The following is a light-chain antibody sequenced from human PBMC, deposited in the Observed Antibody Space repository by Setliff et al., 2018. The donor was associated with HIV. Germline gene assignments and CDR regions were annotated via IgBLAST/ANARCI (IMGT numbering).Light chain of an antibody. Sequence: SYELTQPPSVSVAPGKTARITCGGNNIGSKSVHWYQQKPGQAPVLVISYDSDRPSGIPERFSGSNSGNTATLTISRVEAGDEADYYCQVWDSSSDHPEVFGTGTKGTVL. CDR2: YDS. V-gene: IGLV3-21*04. J-gene: IGLJ1*01. CDR1: NIGSKS. CDR3: QVWDSSSDHPEV.